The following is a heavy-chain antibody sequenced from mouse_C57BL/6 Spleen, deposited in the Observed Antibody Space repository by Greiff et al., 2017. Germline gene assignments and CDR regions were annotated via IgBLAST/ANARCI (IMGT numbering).Heavy chain of an antibody. J-gene: IGHJ2*01. CDR1: GYTFTSYW. D-gene: IGHD1-1*01. CDR3: ARDYYGSSSCFDY. V-gene: IGHV1-69*01. CDR2: IDPSDSYT. Sequence: VQLQQPGAELVMPGASVKLSCKASGYTFTSYWMHWVKQRPGQGLEWIGEIDPSDSYTNYNQKFKGKSTLTVDKSSSTAYMQLSSLTSEESAVYYCARDYYGSSSCFDYWGQGTTLTVSS.